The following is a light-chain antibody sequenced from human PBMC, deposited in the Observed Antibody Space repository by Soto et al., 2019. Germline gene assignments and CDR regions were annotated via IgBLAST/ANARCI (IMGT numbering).Light chain of an antibody. CDR3: QQRHMWPIT. V-gene: IGKV3D-20*02. J-gene: IGKJ5*01. CDR2: GAS. Sequence: PGERVTLSCRASQSVSSSYLTWYQQKPGQAPRLLIYGASTRATSIPARFRGGGSGTEFTLTISSLEPEDSAVYYCQQRHMWPITFGQGTRLEIK. CDR1: QSVSSSY.